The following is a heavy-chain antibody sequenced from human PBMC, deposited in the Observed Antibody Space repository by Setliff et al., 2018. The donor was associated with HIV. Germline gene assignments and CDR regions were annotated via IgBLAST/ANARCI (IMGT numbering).Heavy chain of an antibody. V-gene: IGHV4-59*11. CDR3: ARGGSGAYYERNFDY. CDR2: VHYSGST. CDR1: GGSFYSHY. D-gene: IGHD1-26*01. Sequence: SETLSLSCTVSGGSFYSHYWSWIRQPPGKGLEWIGTVHYSGSTTYNPSLNSRGTISLDTSKNQFSLKLSSVTAADTAVFYCARGGSGAYYERNFDYWGQGTLVTVSS. J-gene: IGHJ4*02.